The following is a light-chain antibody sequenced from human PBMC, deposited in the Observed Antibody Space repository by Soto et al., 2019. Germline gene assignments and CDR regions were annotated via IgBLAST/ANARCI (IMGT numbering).Light chain of an antibody. CDR3: QQYGSSPFT. CDR2: GPS. V-gene: IGKV3-20*01. CDR1: QTVSTIY. J-gene: IGKJ5*01. Sequence: EIVLTQSPGTLSLSPGERATLSCRASQTVSTIYLAWYQQKPGQAPRLLIYGPSSRATGIPDRFSGSGSGTDFTLTISRLEPDDFAVYYGQQYGSSPFTFGQGTRLEIK.